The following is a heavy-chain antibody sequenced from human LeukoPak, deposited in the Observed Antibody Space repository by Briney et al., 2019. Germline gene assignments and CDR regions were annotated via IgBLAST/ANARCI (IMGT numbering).Heavy chain of an antibody. CDR3: ARRSPGVAAEY. D-gene: IGHD2-15*01. V-gene: IGHV4-59*08. Sequence: SETLSLTRTVSGGSISSYFWSWIRQPPGKGLEWIGYIYYSGSTNYNPSLKSRVTMSVDTSKNQFSLKLSSVTPADTAVYYCARRSPGVAAEYWGQGTRVTVS. CDR1: GGSISSYF. CDR2: IYYSGST. J-gene: IGHJ4*02.